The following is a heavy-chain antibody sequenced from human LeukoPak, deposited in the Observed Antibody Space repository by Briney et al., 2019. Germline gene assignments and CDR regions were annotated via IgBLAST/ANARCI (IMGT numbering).Heavy chain of an antibody. J-gene: IGHJ5*02. V-gene: IGHV1-8*01. CDR3: ARGRGSGHKENWFDP. CDR2: MNPNSGNT. Sequence: GASVKVSCKASGYTFTTYDINWVRQATGQGLECMGWMNPNSGNTGYAQKFQGRVTMTRNTSITTAYMELSSLRSEDTAVYYCARGRGSGHKENWFDPWGQGTLVTVSS. CDR1: GYTFTTYD. D-gene: IGHD6-19*01.